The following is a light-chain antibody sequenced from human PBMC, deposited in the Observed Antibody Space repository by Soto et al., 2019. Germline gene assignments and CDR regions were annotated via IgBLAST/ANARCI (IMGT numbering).Light chain of an antibody. CDR3: QQYGRSPFT. CDR2: GAS. Sequence: EIVLTQSPGILSLSPGERATLSCRASQSVSNDFLAWYQQKPGQAPRLLIYGASTRATDVPDRFSGSGSGADFTLTISRLEPEDFAVYYCQQYGRSPFTFGPGTKVDIK. V-gene: IGKV3-20*01. J-gene: IGKJ3*01. CDR1: QSVSNDF.